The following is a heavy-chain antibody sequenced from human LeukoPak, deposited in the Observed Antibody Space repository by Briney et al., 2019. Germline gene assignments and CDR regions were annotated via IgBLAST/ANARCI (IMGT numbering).Heavy chain of an antibody. J-gene: IGHJ5*02. CDR3: ARDTLRPLDYIWGSYRLSTGWFDP. Sequence: SETLSLTCTVSGGSISSSSYYWGWIRQPPGKGLEWIGSIYYSGSTNYNPSLKSRVTISVDTSKNQFSLKLSSVTAADTAVYYCARDTLRPLDYIWGSYRLSTGWFDPWGQGTLVTVSS. CDR2: IYYSGST. D-gene: IGHD3-16*02. V-gene: IGHV4-39*07. CDR1: GGSISSSSYY.